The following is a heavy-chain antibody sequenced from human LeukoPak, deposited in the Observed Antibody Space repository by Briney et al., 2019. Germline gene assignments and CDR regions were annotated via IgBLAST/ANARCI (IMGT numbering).Heavy chain of an antibody. V-gene: IGHV5-51*01. CDR2: IYPGDSDT. CDR3: TRLKNGYGDY. CDR1: GYSFTTYW. J-gene: IGHJ4*02. D-gene: IGHD5-12*01. Sequence: GESLKISCTASGYSFTTYWIGWVRQMPGKGLEWMGLIYPGDSDTRYSPSFQGQVTISADKSISTAYLQWSSLKASDTAMYYCTRLKNGYGDYWGQGTLVTVSS.